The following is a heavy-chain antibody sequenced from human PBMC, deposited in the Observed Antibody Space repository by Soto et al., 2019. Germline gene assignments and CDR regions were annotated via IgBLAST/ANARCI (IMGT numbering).Heavy chain of an antibody. Sequence: GGSLRLSCEASGFALSSYGMHWVRQAPGKGLEWVAVISYDGINKYYADSVKGRFTISRDNSKNTLYLQMNSLRAEDTAVYYCAKDWLRFLEWFPDYWGQGTLVTVSS. D-gene: IGHD3-3*01. CDR1: GFALSSYG. CDR3: AKDWLRFLEWFPDY. CDR2: ISYDGINK. J-gene: IGHJ4*02. V-gene: IGHV3-30*18.